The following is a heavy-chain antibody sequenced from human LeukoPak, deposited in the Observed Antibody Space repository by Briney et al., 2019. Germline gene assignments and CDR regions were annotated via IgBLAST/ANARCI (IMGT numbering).Heavy chain of an antibody. CDR2: MNPNSGNT. CDR1: GYTFTSYD. J-gene: IGHJ4*02. Sequence: GASVKVPCKASGYTFTSYDINWVRQATGQGLEWMGWMNPNSGNTGYAQKFQGRVTITRNTSISTAYMELSSLRSEDTAVYYCARVAAAGTLYRKDFDYWGQGTLVTVSS. D-gene: IGHD6-13*01. CDR3: ARVAAAGTLYRKDFDY. V-gene: IGHV1-8*03.